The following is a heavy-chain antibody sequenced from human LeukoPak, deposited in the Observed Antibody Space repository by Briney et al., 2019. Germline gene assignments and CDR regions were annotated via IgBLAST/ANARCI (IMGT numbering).Heavy chain of an antibody. CDR2: ISAYNGNT. D-gene: IGHD6-19*01. CDR3: ARDSSGWPYYFDS. Sequence: ASVKVSCKASGYTFTSYGISWVRQAPGQGLEWMGWISAYNGNTNYAQKLQGRVTMTTDTSTSTAYMVLRSLRSDDTAVYYCARDSSGWPYYFDSWGQGTLVMVSS. J-gene: IGHJ4*02. CDR1: GYTFTSYG. V-gene: IGHV1-18*01.